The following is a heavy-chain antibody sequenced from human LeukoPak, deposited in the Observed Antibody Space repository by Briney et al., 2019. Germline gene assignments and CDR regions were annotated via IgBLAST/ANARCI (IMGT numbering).Heavy chain of an antibody. Sequence: SQTLSLTCAVSGGSISSGDYSWSWIRQPPGKGLEWIGYIYYTDSYYNPSLKSRVTISLDTSKNQFSLKRNSVTAAYTAVYYCASHSGGYPYWRQGTLVTVSS. CDR3: ASHSGGYPY. J-gene: IGHJ4*02. CDR2: IYYTDS. D-gene: IGHD5-12*01. CDR1: GGSISSGDYS. V-gene: IGHV4-30-4*07.